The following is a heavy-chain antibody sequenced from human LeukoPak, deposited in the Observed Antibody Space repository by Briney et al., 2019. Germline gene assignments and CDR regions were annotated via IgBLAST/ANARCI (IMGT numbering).Heavy chain of an antibody. J-gene: IGHJ4*02. CDR3: ARDLGQGSGDYFDY. CDR2: IYYSGST. D-gene: IGHD6-19*01. V-gene: IGHV4-39*02. CDR1: GGSISSSSYY. Sequence: SETLSLTCTVSGGSISSSSYYWGWIRQPPGKGLEWIGSIYYSGSTYYNPSLKSRVTISVDTSKNQFSLKLSSVTAADTAVYYCARDLGQGSGDYFDYWGQGTLVTVSS.